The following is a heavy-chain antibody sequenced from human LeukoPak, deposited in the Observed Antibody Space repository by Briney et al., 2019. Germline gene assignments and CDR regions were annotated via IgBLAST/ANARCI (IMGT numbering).Heavy chain of an antibody. V-gene: IGHV3-21*01. CDR1: GFTFSSYS. J-gene: IGHJ5*02. CDR3: ARGLGYCTNGVCYRRRIFGFDP. Sequence: GGSLRLSCAASGFTFSSYSMNWVRQAPGKGLEWVSSISSSSSYIYYADSVKGRFTISRDNAKNSLYLQMNSLRAEDTAVYYCARGLGYCTNGVCYRRRIFGFDPWGQGTLVTVSS. CDR2: ISSSSSYI. D-gene: IGHD2-8*01.